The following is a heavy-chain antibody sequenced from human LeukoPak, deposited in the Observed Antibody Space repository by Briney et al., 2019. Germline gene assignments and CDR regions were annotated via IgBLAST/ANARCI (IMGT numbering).Heavy chain of an antibody. V-gene: IGHV4-34*01. D-gene: IGHD2-15*01. CDR2: INYSGST. Sequence: SETLSLSCAVYGGSFSGYYWSWVRQPPGKGLEWIGEINYSGSTNYSPSLKSRVTISVDTSKNKFSLKLSSVTAADTAVYYCARDPYCSGGSCYYYYYGMDVWGQGTTVTVS. CDR3: ARDPYCSGGSCYYYYYGMDV. J-gene: IGHJ6*02. CDR1: GGSFSGYY.